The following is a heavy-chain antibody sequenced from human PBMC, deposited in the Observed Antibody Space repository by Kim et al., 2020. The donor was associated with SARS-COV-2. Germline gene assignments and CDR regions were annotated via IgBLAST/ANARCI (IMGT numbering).Heavy chain of an antibody. D-gene: IGHD3-10*01. J-gene: IGHJ1*01. V-gene: IGHV3-23*01. CDR2: ISGSGGST. Sequence: GGSLRLSCAASGFTFSSYAMSWVRQAPGKGLEWVSAISGSGGSTYYADSVKGRFTISRDNSKNTLYLQMNSLRAEDTAVYYCAKDPEKPYGSGSYFFQHWGQGTLVTVSS. CDR1: GFTFSSYA. CDR3: AKDPEKPYGSGSYFFQH.